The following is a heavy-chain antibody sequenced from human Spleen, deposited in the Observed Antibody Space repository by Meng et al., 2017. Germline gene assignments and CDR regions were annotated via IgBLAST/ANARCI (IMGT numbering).Heavy chain of an antibody. D-gene: IGHD3-10*01. CDR2: INSDGSSA. Sequence: GESLKISCAASGFTFSSYAMHWVRQAPGKGLEWVSRINSDGSSARYADSVKGRFTISRDNAKNTLSLQMNSLRAEDTAVYYCARDRETLVRAAGMDVWGQGTTVTVSS. J-gene: IGHJ6*02. V-gene: IGHV3-74*01. CDR1: GFTFSSYA. CDR3: ARDRETLVRAAGMDV.